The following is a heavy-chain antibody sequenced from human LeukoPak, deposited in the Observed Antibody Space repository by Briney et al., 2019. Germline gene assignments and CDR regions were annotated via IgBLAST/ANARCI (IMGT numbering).Heavy chain of an antibody. J-gene: IGHJ4*02. CDR3: ARLYCSSTSCYAPYFDY. CDR2: INPSGGST. V-gene: IGHV1-46*01. Sequence: ASVKVSCKASGYTFTGYYMHWVRQAPGQGLEWMGIINPSGGSTSYAQKFQGRVTMTRDMSTSTVYMELSSLRSEDTAVYYCARLYCSSTSCYAPYFDYWGQGTLVTVSS. D-gene: IGHD2-2*01. CDR1: GYTFTGYY.